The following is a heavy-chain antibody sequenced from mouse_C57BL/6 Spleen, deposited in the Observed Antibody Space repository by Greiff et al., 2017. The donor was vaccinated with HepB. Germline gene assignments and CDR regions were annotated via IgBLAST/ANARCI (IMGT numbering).Heavy chain of an antibody. CDR3: ARKYSSFDY. CDR2: INPYNGGT. V-gene: IGHV1-19*01. D-gene: IGHD2-5*01. J-gene: IGHJ2*01. Sequence: VQLQQSGPVLVKPGASVKMSCKASGYTFTDYYLHWVTQSPGKRLEWIGVINPYNGGTSYNQKFKGQATLTVDKSSSTAYMELNSLTSEDSAVYYCARKYSSFDYWGQGTTLTVSS. CDR1: GYTFTDYY.